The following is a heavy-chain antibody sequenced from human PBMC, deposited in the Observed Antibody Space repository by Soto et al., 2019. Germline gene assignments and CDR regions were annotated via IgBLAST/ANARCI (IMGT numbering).Heavy chain of an antibody. CDR1: GYSFTDYH. CDR3: ARGDSTDCSNGVCSFFYNHDMDV. J-gene: IGHJ6*02. D-gene: IGHD2-8*01. V-gene: IGHV1-2*04. Sequence: ASVKVSCKASGYSFTDYHIQWVRQAPGQGLEWLGRINPKSGGTSTAQKFQGWVTMTTDTSISTASMALTRLTSDDTAIYYCARGDSTDCSNGVCSFFYNHDMDVWGQGTTVTFSS. CDR2: INPKSGGT.